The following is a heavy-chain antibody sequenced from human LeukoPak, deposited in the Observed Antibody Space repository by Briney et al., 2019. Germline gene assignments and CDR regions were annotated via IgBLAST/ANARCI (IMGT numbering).Heavy chain of an antibody. Sequence: SETLSLTCTASGGTISYYYWSWLRQPAGKGLEWIGRIYSSGSTTYNPSLKSRVTMSVDTAKNQFALIMRSVTAADTAVYYCARDRGDLGNFDYWGQGTLVTVSS. CDR2: IYSSGST. CDR3: ARDRGDLGNFDY. J-gene: IGHJ4*02. D-gene: IGHD3-10*01. CDR1: GGTISYYY. V-gene: IGHV4-4*07.